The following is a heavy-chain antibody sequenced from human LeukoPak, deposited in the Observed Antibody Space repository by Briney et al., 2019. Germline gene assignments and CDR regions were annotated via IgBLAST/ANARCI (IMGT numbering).Heavy chain of an antibody. J-gene: IGHJ4*02. Sequence: PGGSLRLSCEASGFTFSTYSMNWVRQAPGQGLEWVSYISSSSSTIYYADSVKGRFTISRDNAKNSLYLQMNSLRAEDTAVYYCARITIFGVAELGDFDYWGQGTLVTVSS. CDR2: ISSSSSTI. CDR3: ARITIFGVAELGDFDY. V-gene: IGHV3-48*01. D-gene: IGHD3-3*01. CDR1: GFTFSTYS.